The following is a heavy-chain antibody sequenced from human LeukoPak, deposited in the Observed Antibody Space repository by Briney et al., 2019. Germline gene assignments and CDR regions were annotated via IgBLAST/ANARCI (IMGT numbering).Heavy chain of an antibody. V-gene: IGHV3-7*01. J-gene: IGHJ4*02. CDR3: ATPFDY. Sequence: GGSLRLSCAASGFTFSSYWMTWVRQAPRKGLEWVANMNQDGSEKYYVDSVKGRFTISRDNAKNSLYLQMNSLRAEDTAVYYCATPFDYWGQGTLVTVSS. CDR2: MNQDGSEK. CDR1: GFTFSSYW.